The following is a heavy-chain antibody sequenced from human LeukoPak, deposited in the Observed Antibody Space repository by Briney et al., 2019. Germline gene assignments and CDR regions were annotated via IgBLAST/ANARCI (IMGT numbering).Heavy chain of an antibody. V-gene: IGHV3-7*01. CDR3: AREEKDIVVVVAAGAVGI. CDR2: IKQDGREK. Sequence: WWALILSCAASGCTFSSYWMSWFRQAPGKGLEWVANIKQDGREKYYVDSVKGRFTISRDNAKNSLYLQMNSLRAEDTAVYYCAREEKDIVVVVAAGAVGIWGQGTLVTVSS. D-gene: IGHD2-15*01. CDR1: GCTFSSYW. J-gene: IGHJ4*02.